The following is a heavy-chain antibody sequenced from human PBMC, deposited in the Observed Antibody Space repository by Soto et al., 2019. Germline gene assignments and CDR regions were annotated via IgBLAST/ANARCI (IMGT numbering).Heavy chain of an antibody. J-gene: IGHJ5*01. V-gene: IGHV3-11*05. D-gene: IGHD6-13*01. CDR1: GFNFSDYY. CDR3: ARRPLSTWYDF. Sequence: QVQLVESGGGLVKPGGSLRLSCAASGFNFSDYYMSWIRQAPGKGLEWVSYISTSSGYKNYANSVKGRFTISRDNAKNSLYLQMNSLRAEDTAVYFCARRPLSTWYDFWGQGTLVTVSS. CDR2: ISTSSGYK.